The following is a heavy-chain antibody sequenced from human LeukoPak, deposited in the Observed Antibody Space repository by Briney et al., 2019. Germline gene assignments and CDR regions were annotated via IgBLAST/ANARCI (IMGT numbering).Heavy chain of an antibody. V-gene: IGHV3-30*02. CDR2: IRYDGSDK. D-gene: IGHD4-23*01. Sequence: GGSLRLSCEAPGFNKYGMHWVRQAPGKGLEWVAFIRYDGSDKYYADSVKGRFIISRDNSKNTLYLQMNSLRVEDTAVYYCASNGGVTRDKTYYYYYYMDVWGKGTTVTVSS. CDR1: GFNKYG. CDR3: ASNGGVTRDKTYYYYYYMDV. J-gene: IGHJ6*03.